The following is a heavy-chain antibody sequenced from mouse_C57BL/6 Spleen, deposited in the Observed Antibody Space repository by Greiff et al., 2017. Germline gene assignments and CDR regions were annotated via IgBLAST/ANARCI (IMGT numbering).Heavy chain of an antibody. CDR1: GYTFTSYW. D-gene: IGHD3-3*01. CDR3: ARSAGPHWYFDV. J-gene: IGHJ1*03. V-gene: IGHV1-7*01. Sequence: QVQLQQSGAELAKPGASVKLSCKASGYTFTSYWMHWVKQRPGQGLEWIGYINPSSGYTKYNQKFKDKATLTADKSSRTAYMQLSSLTYEDSAVYYGARSAGPHWYFDVWGTGTTVTVSS. CDR2: INPSSGYT.